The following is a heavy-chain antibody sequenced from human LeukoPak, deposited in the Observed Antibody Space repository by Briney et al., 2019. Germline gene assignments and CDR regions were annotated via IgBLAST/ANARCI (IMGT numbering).Heavy chain of an antibody. Sequence: SETLSLTCTVSGGSITNYYWSWIRQPPGKGLEWIGYIYYSGSTKYNPSLKSRVTISVDTSGNQFSLRLSSVTAADTAVYYCARGLYSSSGRKEYYFDYWGQGTLVTVSS. CDR3: ARGLYSSSGRKEYYFDY. CDR2: IYYSGST. D-gene: IGHD6-13*01. V-gene: IGHV4-59*12. CDR1: GGSITNYY. J-gene: IGHJ4*02.